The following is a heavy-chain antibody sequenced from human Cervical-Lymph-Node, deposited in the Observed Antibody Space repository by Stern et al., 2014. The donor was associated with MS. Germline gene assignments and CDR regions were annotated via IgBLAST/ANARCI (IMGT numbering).Heavy chain of an antibody. D-gene: IGHD2-2*02. V-gene: IGHV1-8*01. CDR2: LNPYSGNP. Sequence: VQLVQSGAEVKKPGASVKVSCKASGYTFTNYDINWVRQATGQGLAWMGRLNPYSGNPGNAQKCQGRVTMTRSTSISTAYMEVSSLQSDDTAVYYCERGLVVVPAAILKSSYYGMDVWGQGTTVTVSS. J-gene: IGHJ6*02. CDR3: ERGLVVVPAAILKSSYYGMDV. CDR1: GYTFTNYD.